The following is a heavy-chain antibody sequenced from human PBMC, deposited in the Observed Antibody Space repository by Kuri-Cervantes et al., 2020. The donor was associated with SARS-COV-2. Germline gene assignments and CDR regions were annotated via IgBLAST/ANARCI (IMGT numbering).Heavy chain of an antibody. CDR2: IGPSGTPK. J-gene: IGHJ6*03. CDR1: GFIFSDYY. CDR3: VRRHDTSLIYYYMDV. D-gene: IGHD3-9*01. V-gene: IGHV3-11*04. Sequence: GGSLRLSCTASGFIFSDYYMTWIRQAPGKGLEWVSNIGPSGTPKYYADSVKGRFTISRDNAKNSLYLQMNSLRAEDTAVYYCVRRHDTSLIYYYMDVWGKGTTVTVSS.